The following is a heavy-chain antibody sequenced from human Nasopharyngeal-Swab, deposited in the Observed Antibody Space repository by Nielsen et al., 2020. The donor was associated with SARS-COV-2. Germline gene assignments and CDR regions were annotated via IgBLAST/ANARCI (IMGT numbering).Heavy chain of an antibody. CDR1: GFTFRSYA. Sequence: GGSLRLSCAASGFTFRSYAISWVRQAPGKGLEWVSAISGSGGSTYYADSVKGRFTISRDNSKNTLYLQMNSLRAEDTAVYYCATSYYYDSSGPMGVLDYWGQGTLVTVSS. CDR3: ATSYYYDSSGPMGVLDY. V-gene: IGHV3-23*01. J-gene: IGHJ4*02. D-gene: IGHD3-22*01. CDR2: ISGSGGST.